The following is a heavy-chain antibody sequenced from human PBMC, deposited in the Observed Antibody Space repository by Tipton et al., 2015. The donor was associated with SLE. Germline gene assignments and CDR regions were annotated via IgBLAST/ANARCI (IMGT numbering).Heavy chain of an antibody. V-gene: IGHV1-69*01. J-gene: IGHJ6*03. CDR2: IIPMFNKI. CDR1: GGTLTNYA. Sequence: QVQLVQSGAEVKKPGSAVKVSCKASGGTLTNYAINWVRQAPGQGLEWMGGIIPMFNKINYAQKFQGRITFTTDESTSTAFMDLSRLTSEDTAVYFCARGGVVVTGSRFFSQYMDVWGIGTSVNVSS. D-gene: IGHD2-21*02. CDR3: ARGGVVVTGSRFFSQYMDV.